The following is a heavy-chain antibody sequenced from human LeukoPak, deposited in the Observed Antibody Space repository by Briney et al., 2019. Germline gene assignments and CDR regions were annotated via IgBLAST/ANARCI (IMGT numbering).Heavy chain of an antibody. J-gene: IGHJ4*02. Sequence: GGSLRLSCAASGFTFSSYSMNWVRQAPGKGLEWVSYISSSSTIYYADSAKGRFTISRDNAKNSLYLQMNSLRAEDTAVYYCARDDGSGYQEFYFDYWGQGTLVTVSS. CDR2: ISSSSTI. V-gene: IGHV3-48*01. CDR3: ARDDGSGYQEFYFDY. CDR1: GFTFSSYS. D-gene: IGHD3-22*01.